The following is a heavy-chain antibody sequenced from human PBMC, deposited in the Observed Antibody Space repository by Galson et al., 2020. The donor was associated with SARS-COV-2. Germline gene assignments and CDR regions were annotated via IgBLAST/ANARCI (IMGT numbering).Heavy chain of an antibody. CDR2: INAGNGNT. Sequence: ASVKVSCKASGYTFTSYAMHWVRQAPGQRLEWMGWINAGNGNTKYSQKFQGRVTITRDTSASTAYMELSSLRSEDTAVYYCARDFSNYYDSSGYYPHPLDYWGQGTLVTVSS. CDR3: ARDFSNYYDSSGYYPHPLDY. V-gene: IGHV1-3*01. J-gene: IGHJ4*02. D-gene: IGHD3-22*01. CDR1: GYTFTSYA.